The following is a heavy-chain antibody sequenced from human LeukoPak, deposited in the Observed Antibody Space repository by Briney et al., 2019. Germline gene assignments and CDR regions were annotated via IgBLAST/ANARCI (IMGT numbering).Heavy chain of an antibody. D-gene: IGHD6-13*01. V-gene: IGHV4-59*01. J-gene: IGHJ4*02. CDR2: IYYSGST. CDR1: GGSISSYY. Sequence: SETLSLTCTVSGGSISSYYWSWIRQPPGKGLEWIGYIYYSGSTNYNPSLKSRVTISVDTSKNQFSLKLSSVTAADTAVYYCTRHRGVGQQLAKKRPFDYWGQGTLVTVSS. CDR3: TRHRGVGQQLAKKRPFDY.